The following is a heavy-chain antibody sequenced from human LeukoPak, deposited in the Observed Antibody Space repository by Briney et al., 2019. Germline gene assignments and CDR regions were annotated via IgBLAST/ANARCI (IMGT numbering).Heavy chain of an antibody. Sequence: GGSLRLSCAASGFTFSSYSMNWVRQAPGKGLEWVSSISSNSSYIYYADSVKGRFTISRDNAKNSLYLQMNSLRAEDTAVYYCASSTGTRNMDVWGKGTTVTVSS. CDR3: ASSTGTRNMDV. D-gene: IGHD1-1*01. J-gene: IGHJ6*03. V-gene: IGHV3-21*01. CDR1: GFTFSSYS. CDR2: ISSNSSYI.